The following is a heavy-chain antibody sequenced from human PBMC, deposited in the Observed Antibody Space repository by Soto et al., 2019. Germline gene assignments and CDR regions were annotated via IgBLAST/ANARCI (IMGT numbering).Heavy chain of an antibody. J-gene: IGHJ4*02. CDR3: AKGSIEYSASVDN. CDR1: GFSFSSYA. V-gene: IGHV3-23*01. Sequence: DVQLLESGGGLVQPGGSLRLSCAASGFSFSSYAMVWVRQAPGKGLEWVAVISARGGSSYFADSVKGRFTLSRDNSKNVLSLEMNSLRAEDTDIYFSAKGSIEYSASVDNWGQGTLVVVSS. CDR2: ISARGGSS. D-gene: IGHD5-12*01.